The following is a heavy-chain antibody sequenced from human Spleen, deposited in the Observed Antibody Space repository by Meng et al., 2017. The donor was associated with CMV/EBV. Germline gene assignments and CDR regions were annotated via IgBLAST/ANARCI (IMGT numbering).Heavy chain of an antibody. CDR2: INHSGST. CDR3: FAPGYSSSWYLGGGMDV. CDR1: GGSFSGYY. Sequence: QTLSLTCAVYGGSFSGYYWSWIRQPPGKGLEWIGEINHSGSTNYNPSLKSRVTISVDTSKNQFSLKLSSVTAADTAVYYCFAPGYSSSWYLGGGMDVWGQGTTVTVSS. D-gene: IGHD6-13*01. J-gene: IGHJ6*02. V-gene: IGHV4-34*01.